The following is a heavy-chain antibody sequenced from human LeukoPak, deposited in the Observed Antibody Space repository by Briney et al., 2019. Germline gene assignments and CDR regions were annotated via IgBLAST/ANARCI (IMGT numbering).Heavy chain of an antibody. V-gene: IGHV1-69*13. CDR3: ARDSGELVPFDY. D-gene: IGHD6-13*01. Sequence: ASVKVSCKASGGTFSSYAISWVRQAPGQGLEWMGGIIPIFGTANYAQKFQGRVTITADESTSTAYMELSSLRSDDTAVYYCARDSGELVPFDYWGQGTLVTVSS. CDR1: GGTFSSYA. J-gene: IGHJ4*02. CDR2: IIPIFGTA.